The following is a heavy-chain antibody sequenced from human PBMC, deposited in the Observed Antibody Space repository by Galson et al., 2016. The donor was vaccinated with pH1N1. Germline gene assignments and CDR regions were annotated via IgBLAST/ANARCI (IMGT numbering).Heavy chain of an antibody. V-gene: IGHV5-51*03. D-gene: IGHD4-17*01. J-gene: IGHJ3*02. CDR3: ARQYDFGDYRGNAFDI. CDR1: GYRFTSYW. Sequence: QSGAEVKKPGESLKISCKASGYRFTSYWIAWVRQVPGKGLEWVGVVNPGGSTIRYSPSFQGQVTISSDKSISTAYLQWISLRASGTAMYYCARQYDFGDYRGNAFDIWGQGTVVIVSS. CDR2: VNPGGSTI.